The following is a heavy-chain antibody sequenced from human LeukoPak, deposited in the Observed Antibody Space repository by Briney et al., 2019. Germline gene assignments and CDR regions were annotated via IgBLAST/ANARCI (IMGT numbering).Heavy chain of an antibody. CDR1: GGTFSSYA. D-gene: IGHD3-16*01. CDR2: IIPIFGTA. J-gene: IGHJ3*02. CDR3: ARSSFEASVMNAFDI. Sequence: ASVKVSCKASGGTFSSYAISWVRQAPGQGLEWMGGIIPIFGTANYAQKFQGRVTITTDESTSTAYKELSSLRSEDTAVYYCARSSFEASVMNAFDIWGQGTMVTVSS. V-gene: IGHV1-69*05.